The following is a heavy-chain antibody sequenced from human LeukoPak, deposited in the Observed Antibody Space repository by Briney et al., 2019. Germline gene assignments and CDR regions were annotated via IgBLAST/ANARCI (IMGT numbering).Heavy chain of an antibody. CDR3: SKGRMVRGVILYYFDY. Sequence: GGSLRLSCAASGFTFSSYAMSWVRQAPGKGLEWVSAISGSGGSTYYADSVKGRFTISRDNSKNTLYLQMNRLRAEDTAVYYWSKGRMVRGVILYYFDYWGQGTLVTVSS. CDR2: ISGSGGST. CDR1: GFTFSSYA. V-gene: IGHV3-23*01. D-gene: IGHD3-10*01. J-gene: IGHJ4*02.